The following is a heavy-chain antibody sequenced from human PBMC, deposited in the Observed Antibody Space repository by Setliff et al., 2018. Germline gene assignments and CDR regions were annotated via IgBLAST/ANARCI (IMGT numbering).Heavy chain of an antibody. CDR2: INHSGST. CDR3: ARLGSSSYYFDY. CDR1: GGSFSGYY. J-gene: IGHJ4*02. V-gene: IGHV4-34*01. Sequence: SETLSLTCAVYGGSFSGYYWSWIRQPPGKGLEWIGEINHSGSTNYNPSLRSRVTISVDTYKNHFSLKLSSVTAADTAVYYCARLGSSSYYFDYWGQGTLVTVSS. D-gene: IGHD2-2*01.